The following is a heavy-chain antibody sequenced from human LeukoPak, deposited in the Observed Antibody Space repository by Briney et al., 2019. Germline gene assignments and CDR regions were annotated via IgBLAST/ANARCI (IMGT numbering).Heavy chain of an antibody. J-gene: IGHJ5*02. CDR3: ARSPVAGTPWFDP. V-gene: IGHV1-2*02. CDR2: INPNSGGT. D-gene: IGHD6-19*01. Sequence: ASVKVSCKASGYTFTGYYMHWVRQAPGQGLEWMGWINPNSGGTNYAQKFQGRVTMTRDTSISTAYMELSRLRSDETAVYYCARSPVAGTPWFDPWGQGTLVTVSS. CDR1: GYTFTGYY.